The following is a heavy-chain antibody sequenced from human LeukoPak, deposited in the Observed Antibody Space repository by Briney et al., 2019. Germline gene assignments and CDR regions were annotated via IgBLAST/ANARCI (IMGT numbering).Heavy chain of an antibody. J-gene: IGHJ5*01. Sequence: GGSLRLSCAASGFTFSNAWMSWVRQAPGKGLEWVGRIKSKTDGGTTDYAAPVKGRFTISRDDSKNTLYLQMNSLKTEDTAGYYCTTDPDYDMLNWFDPLGQGNLVTVSS. D-gene: IGHD3-9*01. CDR2: IKSKTDGGTT. CDR3: TTDPDYDMLNWFDP. CDR1: GFTFSNAW. V-gene: IGHV3-15*01.